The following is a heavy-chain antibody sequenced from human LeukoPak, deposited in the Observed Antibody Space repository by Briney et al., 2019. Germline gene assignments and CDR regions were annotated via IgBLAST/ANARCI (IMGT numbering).Heavy chain of an antibody. CDR1: GDSFSNYH. D-gene: IGHD3-9*01. J-gene: IGHJ3*02. Sequence: SGTLSLTCTVSGDSFSNYHWSWLRQPPGKGLEWIGYVSSSGSTSYSPSLKSRVTISVDTSKNQFSLKLSSVTAGDTAVYYCAKDPYYDILTGRYDAFDIWGQGTMVTVSS. CDR2: VSSSGST. CDR3: AKDPYYDILTGRYDAFDI. V-gene: IGHV4-59*01.